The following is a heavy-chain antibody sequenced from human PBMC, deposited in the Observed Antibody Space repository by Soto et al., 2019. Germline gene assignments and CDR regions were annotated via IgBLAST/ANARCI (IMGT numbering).Heavy chain of an antibody. D-gene: IGHD3-3*01. CDR2: VDSSGGTT. CDR1: GFTFPNYA. CDR3: AKDHDFWSGYYTSFDY. Sequence: PGGSLRLSCAASGFTFPNYAMTWVRQAPGKGLEWVSGVDSSGGTTYYADSVKGRFTISRDNSKNTLYLQMNSLRAEDTAVYFCAKDHDFWSGYYTSFDYWGQGTLVTVS. J-gene: IGHJ4*02. V-gene: IGHV3-23*01.